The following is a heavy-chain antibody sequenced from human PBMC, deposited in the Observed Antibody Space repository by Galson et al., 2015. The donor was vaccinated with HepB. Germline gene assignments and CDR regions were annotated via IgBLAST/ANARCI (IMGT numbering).Heavy chain of an antibody. CDR2: ISGSGGST. V-gene: IGHV3-23*01. CDR1: GFPFSSYA. J-gene: IGHJ4*02. Sequence: LRLSCAASGFPFSSYAMSWVRQAPGKGLEWVSAISGSGGSTYYADSVKGRFTISRDNSKNTLYLQMNSLRAEDTAVYYCAKDPISYCGGDCTDRYFDYWGQGTLVTVSS. CDR3: AKDPISYCGGDCTDRYFDY. D-gene: IGHD2-21*01.